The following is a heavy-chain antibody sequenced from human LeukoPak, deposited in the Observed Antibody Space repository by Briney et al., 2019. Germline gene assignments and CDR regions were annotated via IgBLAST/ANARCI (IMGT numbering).Heavy chain of an antibody. CDR3: ARARITIFGVVTSFNWFDP. CDR2: IYYSGST. Sequence: SETLSLTCTVSGGSISSGDYYWSWIRQPPGKGLEWIGYIYYSGSTYYNPSLKSRLTISVDTSKNQFSLKLSSVTAADTAVYYCARARITIFGVVTSFNWFDPWGQGTLVTVSS. V-gene: IGHV4-30-4*01. CDR1: GGSISSGDYY. J-gene: IGHJ5*02. D-gene: IGHD3-3*01.